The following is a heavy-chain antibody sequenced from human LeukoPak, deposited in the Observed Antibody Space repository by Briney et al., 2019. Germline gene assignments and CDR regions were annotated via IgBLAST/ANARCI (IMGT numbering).Heavy chain of an antibody. J-gene: IGHJ4*02. CDR3: AKGIAARPYYFDY. CDR2: ISGDGGST. Sequence: GGSLRLSCAASGFTFDDYAMHWDRQAPGRGLEWVSLISGDGGSTYYADSVKGRFTISRDNSKNSLYLQMNSLRTEDTALYYCAKGIAARPYYFDYWGQGTLVTVSS. V-gene: IGHV3-43*02. CDR1: GFTFDDYA. D-gene: IGHD6-6*01.